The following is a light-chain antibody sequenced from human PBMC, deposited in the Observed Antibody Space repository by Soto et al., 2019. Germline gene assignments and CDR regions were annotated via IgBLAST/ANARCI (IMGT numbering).Light chain of an antibody. CDR2: GAT. V-gene: IGKV1D-12*01. J-gene: IGKJ4*01. Sequence: DIQMTQSPSSVSASVGDSVTITCRASQSVRAWLAWYQQKEGKAPKLLIYGATSLLRGVPRRFSGSGSGTDFTLTISGLLPEDFATYYCQQGNSLPITFGGGTKVDIK. CDR3: QQGNSLPIT. CDR1: QSVRAW.